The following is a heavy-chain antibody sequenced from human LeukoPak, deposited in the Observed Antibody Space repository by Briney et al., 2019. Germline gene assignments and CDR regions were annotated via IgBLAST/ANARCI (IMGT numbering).Heavy chain of an antibody. CDR2: SIPIFGTA. J-gene: IGHJ6*04. Sequence: SVKVSCKASGGTFSSYAISWVRQAPGQGLEWMGGSIPIFGTANYAQMFQGRVTITADESTSTAYMELSSLRSEDTAVYYCASKSGETYYYGSGSPGRYYYGMDVWGKGTTVTVSS. V-gene: IGHV1-69*13. CDR1: GGTFSSYA. D-gene: IGHD3-10*01. CDR3: ASKSGETYYYGSGSPGRYYYGMDV.